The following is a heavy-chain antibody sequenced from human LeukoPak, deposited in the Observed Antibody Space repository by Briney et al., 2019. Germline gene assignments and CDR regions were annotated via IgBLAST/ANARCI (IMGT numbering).Heavy chain of an antibody. D-gene: IGHD4-23*01. V-gene: IGHV4-34*01. CDR3: ARRAVVTAHYYYYYMDV. CDR2: INHSGST. J-gene: IGHJ6*03. Sequence: SETLSLTCAVYGGSFSAYYWSWIRQPPGKGLEWIGEINHSGSTNYNPSLKSRVTISVDTSKNQFSLQLSSVTAADTAVYYCARRAVVTAHYYYYYMDVWGKGTTVTISS. CDR1: GGSFSAYY.